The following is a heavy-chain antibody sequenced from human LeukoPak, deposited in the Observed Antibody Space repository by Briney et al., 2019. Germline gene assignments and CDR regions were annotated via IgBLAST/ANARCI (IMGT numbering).Heavy chain of an antibody. CDR3: ARDGSIEASGAFDY. CDR2: ISGSGGST. CDR1: GFTFSSYA. Sequence: GGSLRLSCAAPGFTFSSYAMSWVRQAPGKGLEWVSAISGSGGSTFYADSVKGRFIISRDNSKNTLYLQMNTLRAEDTAVYYCARDGSIEASGAFDYGAQGTLVTVSS. D-gene: IGHD6-13*01. V-gene: IGHV3-23*01. J-gene: IGHJ4*02.